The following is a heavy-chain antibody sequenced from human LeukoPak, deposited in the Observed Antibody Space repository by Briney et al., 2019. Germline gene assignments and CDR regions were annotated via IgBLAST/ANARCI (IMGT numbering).Heavy chain of an antibody. Sequence: GGSLRLSCAASGFTFNDYSMNWVRQAPGKGLEWVSYISSSSSTISYADSVKGRFTISRDTAKNSLYLQMNSLRAEDTAVYYCAGDGREWGSVDYWGQGTLVTVSS. V-gene: IGHV3-48*01. D-gene: IGHD1-26*01. CDR3: AGDGREWGSVDY. J-gene: IGHJ4*02. CDR1: GFTFNDYS. CDR2: ISSSSSTI.